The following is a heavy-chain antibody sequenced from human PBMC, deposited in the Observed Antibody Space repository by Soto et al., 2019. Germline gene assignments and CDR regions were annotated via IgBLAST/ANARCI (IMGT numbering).Heavy chain of an antibody. D-gene: IGHD3-9*01. CDR2: ISGSDSST. Sequence: EVQLLESGGGLVQPGGSLRLSCAASGFTFSTYAISWVRQAPGKGLEWVSTISGSDSSTYYGDSVKGRFTISRDNSKNTLYLQLNSLRADDPALYYGAKVAERYFESMDVWGQGTTVTVSS. J-gene: IGHJ6*02. CDR1: GFTFSTYA. CDR3: AKVAERYFESMDV. V-gene: IGHV3-23*01.